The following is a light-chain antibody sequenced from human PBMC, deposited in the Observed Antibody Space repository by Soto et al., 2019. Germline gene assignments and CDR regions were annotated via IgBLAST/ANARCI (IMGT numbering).Light chain of an antibody. CDR3: HSYDSSLSGHVV. CDR1: SSNIGAGYD. J-gene: IGLJ2*01. Sequence: QSVLTQPPSVSGAPGQRVTISCTGSSSNIGAGYDVHWYQQLPGTAPKLLIYGNSNRPSGVTDRFSGSKSGTSASLAITGLQAEDEADYYCHSYDSSLSGHVVFGGGTKLTVL. CDR2: GNS. V-gene: IGLV1-40*01.